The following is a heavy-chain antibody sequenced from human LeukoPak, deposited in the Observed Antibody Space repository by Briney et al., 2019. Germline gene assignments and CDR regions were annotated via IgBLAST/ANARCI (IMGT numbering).Heavy chain of an antibody. CDR3: ARGPYYFDS. Sequence: SETLSLTCTVPGGSISGSGYYWGWVRQAPGQGLEWIGSIYHSGTTYYNPYLKSRVTISVDTSRNQFSVRLSSVTAADTAVYYCARGPYYFDSWGQGTLVTASS. CDR2: IYHSGTT. J-gene: IGHJ4*02. CDR1: GGSISGSGYY. V-gene: IGHV4-39*07.